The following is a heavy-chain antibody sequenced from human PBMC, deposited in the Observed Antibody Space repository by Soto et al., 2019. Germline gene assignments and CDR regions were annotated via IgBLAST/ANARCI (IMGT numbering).Heavy chain of an antibody. CDR1: GGSISSGDYY. Sequence: SETLSLTCTVSGGSISSGDYYWSWIRQPPGKGLEWIGYIYYSGSTYYNPSLKSRVTISVDTSKNQFSLKLSSVTAADTAVYYCARGADYYGSGAEDYWGQGTLVTVSS. J-gene: IGHJ4*02. D-gene: IGHD3-10*01. CDR3: ARGADYYGSGAEDY. V-gene: IGHV4-30-4*01. CDR2: IYYSGST.